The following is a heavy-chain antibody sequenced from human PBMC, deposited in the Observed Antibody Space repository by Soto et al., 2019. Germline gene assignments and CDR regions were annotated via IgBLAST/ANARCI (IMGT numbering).Heavy chain of an antibody. Sequence: ASVKVSCKASGYTFTSYGISWVRQAPRQGLEWMGWISAYNGNTNYAQKLQGRVTMTTDTSTSTAYMELRSLRSDDTAVYYCARDKYLFVVVPAAPRSYFDYWGQGTLVTVSS. J-gene: IGHJ4*02. D-gene: IGHD2-2*01. V-gene: IGHV1-18*01. CDR3: ARDKYLFVVVPAAPRSYFDY. CDR1: GYTFTSYG. CDR2: ISAYNGNT.